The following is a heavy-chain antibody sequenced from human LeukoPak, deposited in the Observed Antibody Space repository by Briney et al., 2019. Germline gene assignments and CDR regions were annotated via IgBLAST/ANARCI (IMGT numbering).Heavy chain of an antibody. CDR1: GGSINSYY. J-gene: IGHJ4*02. V-gene: IGHV4-59*01. Sequence: SETLSLTCTVSGGSINSYYWSWIRQPPGKGLEWIGHIYYSGSTNYNPSLKSRVTISVDTSKNHFSLKLSSVTAADSAVYYCARDVVAAPGTWDYWGQGTLVTVSS. D-gene: IGHD6-13*01. CDR3: ARDVVAAPGTWDY. CDR2: IYYSGST.